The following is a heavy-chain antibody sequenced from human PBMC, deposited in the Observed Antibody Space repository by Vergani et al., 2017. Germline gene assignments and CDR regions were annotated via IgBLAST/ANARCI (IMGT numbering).Heavy chain of an antibody. J-gene: IGHJ3*02. D-gene: IGHD1-26*01. V-gene: IGHV4-39*01. CDR1: GGSISSSSYY. CDR2: IYYSGCT. Sequence: QLQLQESGPGLVKPSETLSLTCTVSGGSISSSSYYWGWIRQPPGKGLEWIGSIYYSGCTYYNPSLKSRVTISVDTSKNQFSLKLSSVTAADTAVYCCARPSGKYAFDIWGQGTMVTVSS. CDR3: ARPSGKYAFDI.